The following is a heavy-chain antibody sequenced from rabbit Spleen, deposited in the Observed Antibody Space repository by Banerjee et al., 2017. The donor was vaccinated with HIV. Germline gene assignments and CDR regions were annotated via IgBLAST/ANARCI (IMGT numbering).Heavy chain of an antibody. CDR2: IDTSDGDT. J-gene: IGHJ6*02. D-gene: IGHD1-1*01. CDR1: GFSFSSNW. CDR3: ARNYVTVFNP. V-gene: IGHV1S45*01. Sequence: LEESGGGLVKPGGTLTLTCTVSGFSFSSNWICWVRQAPGKGLEWIACIDTSDGDTDSATGPKGRSTIPKPWSPTVTRKMPSRTPGATPTFFGARNYVTVFNPGGPAPLVTFS.